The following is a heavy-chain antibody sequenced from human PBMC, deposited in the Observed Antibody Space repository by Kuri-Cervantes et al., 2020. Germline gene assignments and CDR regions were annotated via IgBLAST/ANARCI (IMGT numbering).Heavy chain of an antibody. D-gene: IGHD2-21*02. Sequence: SLKISCAASGFTFDDYAMHWVRQAPGKGLEWVSGISWNSGSIGYADSVKGRFTISRDNSKNTLYLQMNSLRAEDTAVYYCAKVERKIVVVTAALDYWGQGTLVTVSS. J-gene: IGHJ4*02. V-gene: IGHV3-9*01. CDR1: GFTFDDYA. CDR3: AKVERKIVVVTAALDY. CDR2: ISWNSGSI.